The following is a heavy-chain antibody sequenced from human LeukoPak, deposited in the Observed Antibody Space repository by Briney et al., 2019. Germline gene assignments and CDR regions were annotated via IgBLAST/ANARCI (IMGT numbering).Heavy chain of an antibody. CDR1: GYTFTSYD. CDR2: MNPNSGNT. V-gene: IGHV1-8*01. Sequence: ASVKVSCKASGYTFTSYDINWVRQATGQGLEWMGWMNPNSGNTGYAQKFQGRVTMTRNTSISTAYMELSSLRSEDTAVYYCARGYEVVVVPAANSGPVDYYYYYMDVWGKGTTVTVSS. J-gene: IGHJ6*03. D-gene: IGHD2-2*01. CDR3: ARGYEVVVVPAANSGPVDYYYYYMDV.